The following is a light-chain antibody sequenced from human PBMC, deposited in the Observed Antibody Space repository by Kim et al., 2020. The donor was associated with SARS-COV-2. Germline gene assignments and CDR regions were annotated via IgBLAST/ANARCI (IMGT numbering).Light chain of an antibody. J-gene: IGLJ2*01. CDR3: CSYAGSVV. CDR1: SSDVDTYNF. V-gene: IGLV2-11*01. CDR2: DVT. Sequence: SPVHSDTNACTGTSSDVDTYNFVSWYQQHPGKAPKLIIFDVTGRPSGVPDRFSGSKSGNTASLTISGLQAEDEADYYCCSYAGSVVFGGGTQLTVL.